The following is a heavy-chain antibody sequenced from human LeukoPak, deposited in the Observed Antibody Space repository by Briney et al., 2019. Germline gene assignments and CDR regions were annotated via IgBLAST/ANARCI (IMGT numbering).Heavy chain of an antibody. CDR2: IYYSGST. D-gene: IGHD3-22*01. J-gene: IGHJ1*01. CDR1: GGSISSYY. V-gene: IGHV4-59*01. Sequence: SETLSLTCTVSGGSISSYYWGWIRQPPGKGLEWIGYIYYSGSTNYNPSLKSRVTISVDTSKNQFSLKLSSVTAADTAVYYCARGSLDYDSSGYYSPEEYFQHWGQGTLVTVSS. CDR3: ARGSLDYDSSGYYSPEEYFQH.